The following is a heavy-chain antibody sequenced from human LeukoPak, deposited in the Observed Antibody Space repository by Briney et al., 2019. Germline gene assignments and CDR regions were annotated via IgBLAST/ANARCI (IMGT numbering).Heavy chain of an antibody. V-gene: IGHV2-5*01. J-gene: IGHJ6*02. CDR1: GFSLSTSGVG. D-gene: IGHD2-15*01. CDR3: AHRRINYGMDV. Sequence: SGPTLVNPTQTLTLTCTVSGFSLSTSGVGVGWIRQPPGKALEWLALIYWNDDDRYIPSLKSRLTISKDTSKDQVVLTMTNMDPVDTATYYCAHRRINYGMDVWGQGTTVTVSS. CDR2: IYWNDDD.